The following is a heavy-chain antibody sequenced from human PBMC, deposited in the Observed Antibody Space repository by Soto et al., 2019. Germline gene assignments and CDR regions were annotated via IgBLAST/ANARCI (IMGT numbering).Heavy chain of an antibody. CDR1: GGSISSSSYY. J-gene: IGHJ6*02. CDR3: ARVRVRVTMVRGVRDYYYYGMDV. V-gene: IGHV4-39*07. D-gene: IGHD3-10*01. CDR2: INHSGST. Sequence: SETLSLTCTVSGGSISSSSYYWSWIRQPPGKGLEWIGEINHSGSTNYNPSLKSRVTISVDTSKNQFSLKLSSVTAADTAVYYCARVRVRVTMVRGVRDYYYYGMDVWGQGTTVTVSS.